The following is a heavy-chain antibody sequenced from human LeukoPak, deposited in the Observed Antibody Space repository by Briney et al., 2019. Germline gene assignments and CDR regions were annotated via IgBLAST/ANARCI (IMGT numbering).Heavy chain of an antibody. CDR3: ARPQYYDSSGYYPGAFDI. CDR2: FNYSGST. D-gene: IGHD3-22*01. V-gene: IGHV4-39*01. CDR1: GGSISSSSYY. Sequence: SGTVSLTCTVSGGSISSSSYYWGWIRQPPGKGLEWIGGFNYSGSTYYNPSLKSRVTISVDTSKNQFSLKLSSVTAADTAVYYCARPQYYDSSGYYPGAFDIWGQGTMVTVSS. J-gene: IGHJ3*02.